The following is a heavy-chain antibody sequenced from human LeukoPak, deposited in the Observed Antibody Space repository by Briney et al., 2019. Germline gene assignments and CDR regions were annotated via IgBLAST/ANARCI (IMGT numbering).Heavy chain of an antibody. D-gene: IGHD2-2*01. J-gene: IGHJ4*02. CDR2: IYHTGSA. CDR1: GYSFTGGHY. Sequence: SETLSLTCSVSGYSFTGGHYWGWIRQPPGKGLEWIANIYHTGSAHYNPSLKSRVTISVDTSKNQFSLKLSSVTAADTAVYYCARYCTSTTCILRGFDYWGQGTLVTVSS. CDR3: ARYCTSTTCILRGFDY. V-gene: IGHV4-38-2*01.